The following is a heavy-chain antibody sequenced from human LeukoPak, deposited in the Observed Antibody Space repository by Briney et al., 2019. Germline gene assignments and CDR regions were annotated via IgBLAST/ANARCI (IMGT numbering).Heavy chain of an antibody. CDR2: ISGTGGRT. D-gene: IGHD3-22*01. J-gene: IGHJ3*02. Sequence: GGSLRLSCAASGFAFDIYSMNWVRQAPGKGLEWVLGISGTGGRTYYADSVKGRFTISRDNSKNTLYLQMNSLRADDTAVYYCAKISDSGGFFYGGAFDIWGQGTMVTVSS. CDR3: AKISDSGGFFYGGAFDI. V-gene: IGHV3-23*01. CDR1: GFAFDIYS.